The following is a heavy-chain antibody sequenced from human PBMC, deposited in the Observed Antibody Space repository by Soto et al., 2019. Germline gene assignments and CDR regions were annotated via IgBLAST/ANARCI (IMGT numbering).Heavy chain of an antibody. CDR2: IYYSGST. CDR1: GGSISSSSYY. CDR3: ARSFVDYDFWSGYSPYFDY. Sequence: QLQLQESDPGLVKPSETLSLTCTVSGGSISSSSYYWGWIRQPPGKGLEWIGSIYYSGSTYYNPSLKSRVTISVDTSKNQFSLKLSSVTAADTAVYYCARSFVDYDFWSGYSPYFDYWGQGTLVTVSS. D-gene: IGHD3-3*01. J-gene: IGHJ4*02. V-gene: IGHV4-39*01.